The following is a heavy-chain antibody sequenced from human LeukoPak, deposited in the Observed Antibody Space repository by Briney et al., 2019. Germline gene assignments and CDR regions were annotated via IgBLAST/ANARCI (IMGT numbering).Heavy chain of an antibody. CDR2: IYTSGST. CDR1: GGSISSYD. Sequence: PSETLSLTCTVSGGSISSYDWSWIRQPAGKGLEWIGRIYTSGSTNYNPSLKRRVTMSVDTYKNQFSLKLSSVTAADTAVYCCARAHIAVAGTSRWFDPWGQGTLVTVSS. J-gene: IGHJ5*02. V-gene: IGHV4-4*07. CDR3: ARAHIAVAGTSRWFDP. D-gene: IGHD6-19*01.